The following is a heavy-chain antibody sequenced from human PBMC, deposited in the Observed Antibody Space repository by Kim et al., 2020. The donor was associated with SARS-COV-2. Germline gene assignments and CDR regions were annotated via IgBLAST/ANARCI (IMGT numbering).Heavy chain of an antibody. CDR3: TRFPGTAVAFWDAYD. D-gene: IGHD6-13*01. V-gene: IGHV3-73*01. J-gene: IGHJ3*02. Sequence: GGSLRLSCAASGFSFSDSAMHWVRQASGKGLEWVGRIRSKANSYTTTDAASVKGRFTISRDNSKNAAYLQMNSLKTEATAVYYSTRFPGTAVAFWDAYD. CDR1: GFSFSDSA. CDR2: IRSKANSYTT.